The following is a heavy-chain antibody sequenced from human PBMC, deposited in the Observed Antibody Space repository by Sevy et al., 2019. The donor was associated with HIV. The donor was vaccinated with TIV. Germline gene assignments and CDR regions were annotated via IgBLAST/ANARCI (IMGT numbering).Heavy chain of an antibody. CDR3: ALKDIRVAAAGTKGVAEYFQH. Sequence: GGSLRLSCAASGFTFSDYYMSWIRQAPGKGLEWVSYISSSGSTIYYADSVKGRFTISRDNAKNSLYLQMNSLRAEDTAVYYCALKDIRVAAAGTKGVAEYFQHWGQGTLVTVSS. D-gene: IGHD6-13*01. V-gene: IGHV3-11*01. CDR2: ISSSGSTI. J-gene: IGHJ1*01. CDR1: GFTFSDYY.